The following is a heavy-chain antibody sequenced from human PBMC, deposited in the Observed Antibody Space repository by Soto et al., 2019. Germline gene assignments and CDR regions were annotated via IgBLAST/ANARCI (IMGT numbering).Heavy chain of an antibody. V-gene: IGHV1-46*01. CDR3: ARDPVVAASATDYYYGMDV. CDR2: INPSGGST. CDR1: GYTFTSYY. J-gene: IGHJ6*02. D-gene: IGHD6-25*01. Sequence: VASVKVSCKASGYTFTSYYMHWVRQAPGQGLEWMGIINPSGGSTSYAQKFQGRVTMTRDTSTSTVYMELSSLRSEDTAVYYCARDPVVAASATDYYYGMDVWGQGTTVTVSS.